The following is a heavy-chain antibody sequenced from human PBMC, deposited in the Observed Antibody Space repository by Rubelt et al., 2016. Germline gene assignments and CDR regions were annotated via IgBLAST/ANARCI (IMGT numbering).Heavy chain of an antibody. Sequence: QLQLQKSGPGLVKPSETLSLTCTVSGGSISSSSYYWGWIRQPPGKGLEWIGSIYYSGTTYYNPSLKSRVTISVDTSKNQFALKLNSGTAADTAVYYCARGLQAVTGWGQGALVTVSS. CDR3: ARGLQAVTG. J-gene: IGHJ4*02. D-gene: IGHD5-18*01. CDR1: GGSISSSSYY. V-gene: IGHV4-39*01. CDR2: IYYSGTT.